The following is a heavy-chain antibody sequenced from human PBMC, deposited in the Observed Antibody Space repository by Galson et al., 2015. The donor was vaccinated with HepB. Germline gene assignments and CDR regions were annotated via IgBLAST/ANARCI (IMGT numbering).Heavy chain of an antibody. CDR1: GFTLSNYA. Sequence: SLRLSCAASGFTLSNYAMSWVRQSPGKGLEWVSASNAGRTYYADSVKGRFTISRDNSKNTLYLQMNSLRAEDTAVYYCAKKSGYSYGSYWYFDLWGRGTLVTVSS. CDR2: SNAGRT. J-gene: IGHJ2*01. CDR3: AKKSGYSYGSYWYFDL. D-gene: IGHD5-18*01. V-gene: IGHV3-23*01.